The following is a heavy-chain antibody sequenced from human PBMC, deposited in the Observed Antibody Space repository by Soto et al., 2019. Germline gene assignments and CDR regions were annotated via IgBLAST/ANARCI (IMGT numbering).Heavy chain of an antibody. J-gene: IGHJ4*02. D-gene: IGHD1-26*01. CDR2: ISYDGSLK. CDR1: GFSFSSFG. V-gene: IGHV3-30*18. Sequence: QVQLVESGGGVVQPGRSLRLSCAASGFSFSSFGMNWVRQAPGKGLEWVAVISYDGSLKYYADSVKGRFTISRDNSKNTLSLQLNSLRAGDTAVYYCAKDTFKDVGAINYSGQGTLVTVSS. CDR3: AKDTFKDVGAINY.